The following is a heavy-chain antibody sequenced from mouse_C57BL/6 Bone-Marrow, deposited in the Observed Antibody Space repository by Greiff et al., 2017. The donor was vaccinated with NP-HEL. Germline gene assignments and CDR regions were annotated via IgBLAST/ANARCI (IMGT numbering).Heavy chain of an antibody. CDR1: GYTFTSSW. Sequence: LQLQQPGAELVRPGTSVTLSCQASGYTFTSSWMPWVKHRPGQGLAWIGVIDPSDSYTTYNQKFKGKATLTVDTSSSTAYMQLSSLTSEDSAVYYCARYTTVVAPYAMDYWGQGTSVTVSS. J-gene: IGHJ4*01. V-gene: IGHV1-59*01. CDR2: IDPSDSYT. CDR3: ARYTTVVAPYAMDY. D-gene: IGHD1-1*01.